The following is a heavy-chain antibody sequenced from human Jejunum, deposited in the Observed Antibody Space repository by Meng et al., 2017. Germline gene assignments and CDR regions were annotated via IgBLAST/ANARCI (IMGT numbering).Heavy chain of an antibody. D-gene: IGHD3-22*01. CDR2: IKGNGGAT. CDR1: GFSFSIYD. Sequence: GASLKISCAASGFSFSIYDMSWVRQAPGKGLEWVSAIKGNGGATYYADSVKGRFTISRDNSKNMLYLQMNSLRAEDTAIYYCDSSGYYDYWGQGTLVTVSS. V-gene: IGHV3-23*01. CDR3: DSSGYYDY. J-gene: IGHJ4*02.